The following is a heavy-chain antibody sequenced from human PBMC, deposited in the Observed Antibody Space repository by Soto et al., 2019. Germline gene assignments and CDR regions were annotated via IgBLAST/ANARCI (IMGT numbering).Heavy chain of an antibody. CDR1: GYSFTSYW. V-gene: IGHV5-51*01. Sequence: PGESLKISCKGSGYSFTSYWIGWVRQMPGKGLEWMGIIYPGDSDTRYSPSFQGQVTISADKSISTAYLQWSSLKASDTAMYYCAGPIAAAYDAFDIWGQGTKVTVSS. J-gene: IGHJ3*02. D-gene: IGHD2-2*01. CDR3: AGPIAAAYDAFDI. CDR2: IYPGDSDT.